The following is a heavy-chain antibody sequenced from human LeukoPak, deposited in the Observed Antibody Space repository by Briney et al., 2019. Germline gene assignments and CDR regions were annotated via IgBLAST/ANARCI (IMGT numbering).Heavy chain of an antibody. CDR1: GFTFSSYA. Sequence: GGSLRLSCAASGFTFSSYAMSWVRQAPGKGLEWVSAISGSGGSTYYADSVKGRFTISRDNSKNTLYLQMNSLRAEDTAVYYCAKDLSPNYGGNSGFDYWGQGTLVTVSS. CDR3: AKDLSPNYGGNSGFDY. CDR2: ISGSGGST. J-gene: IGHJ4*02. V-gene: IGHV3-23*01. D-gene: IGHD4-23*01.